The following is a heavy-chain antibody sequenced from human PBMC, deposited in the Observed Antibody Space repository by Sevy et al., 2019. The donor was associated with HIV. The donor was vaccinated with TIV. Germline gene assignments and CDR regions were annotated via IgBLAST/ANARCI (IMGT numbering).Heavy chain of an antibody. CDR2: ISDDGSEK. J-gene: IGHJ6*02. Sequence: GSLRLSCAASGFSFRRFGMHWVRQAPGKGLEWVALISDDGSEKNYGDSIKGRFTISRENSWDTVDLQMNSLRAEDTRVYYCVNSWGRFVGSSVIYYYYGMDVWGQGTTVTVSS. CDR1: GFSFRRFG. V-gene: IGHV3-30*18. CDR3: VNSWGRFVGSSVIYYYYGMDV. D-gene: IGHD6-13*01.